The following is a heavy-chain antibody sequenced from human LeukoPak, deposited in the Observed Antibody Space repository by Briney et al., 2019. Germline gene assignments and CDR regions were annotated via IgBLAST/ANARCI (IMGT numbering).Heavy chain of an antibody. Sequence: SETLSLTCTVSGDSITSDSFFWSWIRQAAGKGLEWIGHIHTTGSANYNPSLKSRVTISLDTSKNQVSLTLTSVTAADTAMYYCARGEYSVSPLSRWGQGTLVTVSS. CDR1: GDSITSDSFF. CDR3: ARGEYSVSPLSR. D-gene: IGHD5/OR15-5a*01. V-gene: IGHV4-61*09. J-gene: IGHJ4*02. CDR2: IHTTGSA.